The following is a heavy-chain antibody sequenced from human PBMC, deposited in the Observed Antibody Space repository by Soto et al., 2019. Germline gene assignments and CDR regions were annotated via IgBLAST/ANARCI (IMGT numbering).Heavy chain of an antibody. CDR1: GYTFTSYD. J-gene: IGHJ4*02. V-gene: IGHV1-8*01. CDR3: ARGAPHDRSGYFDY. D-gene: IGHD3-22*01. Sequence: ASVKVSCKASGYTFTSYDINWARQATGQGLEWMGWMNPNSGNTGYAQKFQGRVTMTRNTSISTAYMELRSLRSDYTAVYYCARGAPHDRSGYFDYWGQGTLVTVSS. CDR2: MNPNSGNT.